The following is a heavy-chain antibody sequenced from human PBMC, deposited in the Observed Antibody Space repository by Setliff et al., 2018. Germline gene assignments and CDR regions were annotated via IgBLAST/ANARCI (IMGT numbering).Heavy chain of an antibody. Sequence: VASVKVSCKASGYTFSGYYMHWVRQAPGKGLEWMGGFDPEDGETIYAQKFQGRVTMTEDTSTDTAYMELSSLRSEDTAVYYCATQITMVRGVTDSHFDYWGQGTPVTVSS. D-gene: IGHD3-10*01. CDR2: FDPEDGET. J-gene: IGHJ4*02. CDR3: ATQITMVRGVTDSHFDY. V-gene: IGHV1-24*01. CDR1: GYTFSGYY.